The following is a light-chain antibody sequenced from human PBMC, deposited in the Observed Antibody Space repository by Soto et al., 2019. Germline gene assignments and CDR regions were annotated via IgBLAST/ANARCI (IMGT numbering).Light chain of an antibody. V-gene: IGKV3-11*01. Sequence: EIVLPQSPATLSLSPGERATLSCRASQSVSIYLAWYQQKPGQAPRLLIYDASNRATGIPARFSGSGSGTAFTLTISSLEPEDFAVYYCQQRSNWPPLTFGGGTKVEIK. CDR2: DAS. CDR1: QSVSIY. CDR3: QQRSNWPPLT. J-gene: IGKJ4*01.